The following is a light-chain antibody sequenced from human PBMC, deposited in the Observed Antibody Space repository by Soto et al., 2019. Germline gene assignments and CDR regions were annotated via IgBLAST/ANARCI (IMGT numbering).Light chain of an antibody. CDR2: DAS. Sequence: EIVLTQSPATLSGSPGDRAVLSCRASHSLSTNLAWYQQKPGQAPRLLMYDASTRATGIPARFSGSGSGTEFTLTINSLQSEDFAVYYCQQYNNWPQRTFGQGTKVDIK. J-gene: IGKJ1*01. CDR1: HSLSTN. CDR3: QQYNNWPQRT. V-gene: IGKV3-15*01.